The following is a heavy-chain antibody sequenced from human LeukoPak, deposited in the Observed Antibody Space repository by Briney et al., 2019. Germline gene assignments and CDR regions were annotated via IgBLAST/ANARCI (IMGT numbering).Heavy chain of an antibody. CDR2: IYSGGST. V-gene: IGHV3-66*01. CDR3: ARDFPIVGATTRDY. D-gene: IGHD1-26*01. Sequence: GGSLRLSCAASGFTFSNYGMHWVRQAPGKGLEWVSVIYSGGSTYYTDSVKGRFTISRDNSKNTLYLQMNSLRAEDTAVYYCARDFPIVGATTRDYWGQGTLVTVSS. J-gene: IGHJ4*02. CDR1: GFTFSNYG.